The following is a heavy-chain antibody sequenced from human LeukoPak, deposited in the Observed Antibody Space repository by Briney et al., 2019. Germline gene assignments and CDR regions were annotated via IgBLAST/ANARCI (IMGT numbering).Heavy chain of an antibody. J-gene: IGHJ4*02. Sequence: SETLSLTCTFSGGSISSYYWTWFRQPPGKGLEWIGAFYNSGSTSYNPSLVSRVTISLDTSKNLFSLKLTSVTAADSAIYYCASTQQWLASYYWGQGTLVTVSS. CDR1: GGSISSYY. CDR3: ASTQQWLASYY. V-gene: IGHV4-59*08. CDR2: FYNSGST. D-gene: IGHD6-19*01.